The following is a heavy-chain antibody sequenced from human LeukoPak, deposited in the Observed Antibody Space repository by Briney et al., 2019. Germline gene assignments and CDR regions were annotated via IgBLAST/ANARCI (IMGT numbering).Heavy chain of an antibody. J-gene: IGHJ4*02. V-gene: IGHV4-59*01. CDR3: ARDPGGYYDSSGYYSHVGYFDY. D-gene: IGHD3-22*01. Sequence: PSETLSLTCTVSGGSISSYYWSWIRQPPGKGLEWIGYIYYSGSTNCNPSLKSRVTISVDTSKNQFSLKLSSVTAADTAVYYCARDPGGYYDSSGYYSHVGYFDYWGQGTLVTVSS. CDR2: IYYSGST. CDR1: GGSISSYY.